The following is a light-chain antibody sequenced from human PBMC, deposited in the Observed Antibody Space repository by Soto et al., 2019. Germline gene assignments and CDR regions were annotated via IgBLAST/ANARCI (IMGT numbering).Light chain of an antibody. CDR3: QQYDTFPRT. CDR2: DAS. CDR1: QNINKW. J-gene: IGKJ1*01. Sequence: DIQMTQSPSILSVSVGDRVTITCRASQNINKWLAWYQQKPGKAPKFLIYDASTLETGVPSRFSGSGSGTEFTLTISSLQPDDFATFYCQQYDTFPRTFGQGTKVDIK. V-gene: IGKV1-5*01.